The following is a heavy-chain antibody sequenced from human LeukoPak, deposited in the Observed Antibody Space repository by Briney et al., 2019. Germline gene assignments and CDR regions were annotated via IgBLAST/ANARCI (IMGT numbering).Heavy chain of an antibody. J-gene: IGHJ4*02. D-gene: IGHD5-12*01. CDR3: ASSDGLPPRSDSSYDVFDY. V-gene: IGHV4-4*02. Sequence: SETLSLTCAVSGGSIIRGNWWSWVRQPPGKGLEWIGEIYHSGRTNYNPSLKSRVTMSLDKSKNQFSLNLSSVTAADTALYYCASSDGLPPRSDSSYDVFDYWGQGTLVTVSS. CDR1: GGSIIRGNW. CDR2: IYHSGRT.